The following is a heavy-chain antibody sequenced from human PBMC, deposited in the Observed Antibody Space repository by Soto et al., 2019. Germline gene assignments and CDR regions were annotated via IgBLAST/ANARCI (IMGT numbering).Heavy chain of an antibody. D-gene: IGHD1-26*01. Sequence: EVQLVETGGGLIQPGGSLRLSCAASGFTVSSNYMSWVRQAPGKGLEWVSVIYSGGSTYYADSVKGRFTISRDYSKNTLYLQMNSLSAQDMAVYYCARGSLVGSGSYSEGFDYWGQGTLVTVSS. CDR2: IYSGGST. CDR1: GFTVSSNY. J-gene: IGHJ4*02. CDR3: ARGSLVGSGSYSEGFDY. V-gene: IGHV3-53*02.